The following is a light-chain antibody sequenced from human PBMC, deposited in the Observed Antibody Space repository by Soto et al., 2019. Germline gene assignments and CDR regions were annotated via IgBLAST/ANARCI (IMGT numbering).Light chain of an antibody. CDR2: DVS. CDR1: SSDVGGYNY. J-gene: IGLJ1*01. Sequence: QSALTQPRSVSGSPGQSVTISCTGTSSDVGGYNYVSWYQHHPTTAPKLMIYDVSKRPSGVPGRFSGSKSGNTASLTISGLQAEDEADYYCCSHAGSYTYVFGTGTKVTVL. CDR3: CSHAGSYTYV. V-gene: IGLV2-11*01.